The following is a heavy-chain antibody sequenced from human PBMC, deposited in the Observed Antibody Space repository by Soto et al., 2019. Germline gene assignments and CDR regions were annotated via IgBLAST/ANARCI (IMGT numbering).Heavy chain of an antibody. CDR3: ARDSPPSDY. Sequence: GASWKVSCQASGYTFTSYAIHWVRQAPGQRLEWMGWINAGNGNRKYSQKFQGRVTITRDTSASTAYMELSSLRSEDTAVYYCARDSPPSDYWGQGTLVTVSS. CDR1: GYTFTSYA. CDR2: INAGNGNR. V-gene: IGHV1-3*01. J-gene: IGHJ4*02.